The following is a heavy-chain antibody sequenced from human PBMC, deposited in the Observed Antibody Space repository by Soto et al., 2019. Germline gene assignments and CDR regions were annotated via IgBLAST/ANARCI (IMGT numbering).Heavy chain of an antibody. J-gene: IGHJ6*02. CDR1: GYTFTSYD. V-gene: IGHV1-8*01. CDR2: MNPNSGNT. Sequence: ASVKVSCKASGYTFTSYDINWVRQATGQGLEWMGWMNPNSGNTGYAQKFQGRVTMTRNTSTSTAYMELSSLRSEDTAVYYCARAGYYDFWSGSSYYYGMDVWGQGTTVTVSS. CDR3: ARAGYYDFWSGSSYYYGMDV. D-gene: IGHD3-3*01.